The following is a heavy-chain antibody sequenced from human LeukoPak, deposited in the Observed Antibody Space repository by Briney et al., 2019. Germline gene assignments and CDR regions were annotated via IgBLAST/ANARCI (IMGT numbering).Heavy chain of an antibody. CDR3: ARGQGIPVTSSKMEMDV. J-gene: IGHJ6*02. CDR2: INPNSGDT. Sequence: ASVKVSCKASGYTFTDYYMHWVRQAPGQGLEWMGWINPNSGDTNSAQKFQGRVTMTRDTAISTAYMELYRLSSDDTAVYSCARGQGIPVTSSKMEMDVWGQGTTVTVSS. D-gene: IGHD6-19*01. V-gene: IGHV1-2*02. CDR1: GYTFTDYY.